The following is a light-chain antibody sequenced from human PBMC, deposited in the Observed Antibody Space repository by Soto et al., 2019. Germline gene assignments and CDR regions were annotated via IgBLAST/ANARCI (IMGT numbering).Light chain of an antibody. CDR1: QSISSY. Sequence: DIQMTQSPSSLSSSVGDRVTITCRASQSISSYLNWYQQRQGRAPNLLIYSASTLQSGVPSRFNAGGSGTDFTLTITSLQPEDSATYYCQLSYNAWTFGQGTKVDI. CDR2: SAS. J-gene: IGKJ1*01. CDR3: QLSYNAWT. V-gene: IGKV1-39*01.